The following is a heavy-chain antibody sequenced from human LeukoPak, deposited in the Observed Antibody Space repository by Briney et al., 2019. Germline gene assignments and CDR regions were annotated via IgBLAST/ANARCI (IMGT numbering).Heavy chain of an antibody. D-gene: IGHD2-15*01. Sequence: GGFLRLSCAASGFTFSSYLMHWVRQVTGKGLVWVSRINSDGSRTDYADSVRGRFTISRDNAKNTLYLQMNSLRAEDTAVYYCAREPLLGYCSGGSCRDYWGQGTLVTVSS. J-gene: IGHJ4*02. V-gene: IGHV3-74*01. CDR1: GFTFSSYL. CDR3: AREPLLGYCSGGSCRDY. CDR2: INSDGSRT.